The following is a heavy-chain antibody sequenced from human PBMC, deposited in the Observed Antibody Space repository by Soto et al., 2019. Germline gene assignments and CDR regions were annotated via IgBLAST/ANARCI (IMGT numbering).Heavy chain of an antibody. CDR1: GGSISSGGYS. V-gene: IGHV4-30-2*01. CDR2: IYHSGST. J-gene: IGHJ4*02. CDR3: ASAGGLGAVAADY. D-gene: IGHD6-19*01. Sequence: QLQLQESGSGLVKPSQTLSLTCAVSGGSISSGGYSWSWIRQPPGKGLEWIGYIYHSGSTYYNPSLKGRVTISVDRPKNQFSLKLSCVTAADTAVYYCASAGGLGAVAADYWGQGTLVTVSS.